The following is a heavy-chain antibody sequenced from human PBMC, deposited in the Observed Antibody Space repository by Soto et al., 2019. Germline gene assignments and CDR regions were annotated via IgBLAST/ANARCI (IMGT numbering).Heavy chain of an antibody. V-gene: IGHV4-59*01. D-gene: IGHD6-19*01. CDR3: ARDGAVAGTGAFDI. Sequence: SETLSLTCTVSGGSISSYYWSWIRQPPGKGLEWIGYIYYSGSTNYNPSLKSRVTISVDTSKNQFSLKLSSVTAADTAVYYCARDGAVAGTGAFDIWGQGTMVTVSS. CDR2: IYYSGST. J-gene: IGHJ3*02. CDR1: GGSISSYY.